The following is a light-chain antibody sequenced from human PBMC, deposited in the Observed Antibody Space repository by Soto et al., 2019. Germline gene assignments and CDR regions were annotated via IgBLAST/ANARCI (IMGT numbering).Light chain of an antibody. J-gene: IGKJ3*01. V-gene: IGKV3-15*01. Sequence: IVLPQSPGTLSVSPGERVILSCRASQTLRNKLACYQQKPGQAPRLLIYGGFTRATGIPARFSGSGSGTEFTLTINSLQSEDFAIYYCQQHNAWPLTFGPGTKLDLK. CDR3: QQHNAWPLT. CDR2: GGF. CDR1: QTLRNK.